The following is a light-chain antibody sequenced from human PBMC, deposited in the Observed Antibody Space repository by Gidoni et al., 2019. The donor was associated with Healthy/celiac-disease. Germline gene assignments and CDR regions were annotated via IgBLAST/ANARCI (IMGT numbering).Light chain of an antibody. CDR2: EDN. CDR3: QSYDSSNQGV. V-gene: IGLV6-57*04. CDR1: SGSIASNY. J-gene: IGLJ3*02. Sequence: NFLLTHPHSVSESPGKTVTISCPRSSGSIASNYVQWYQQRPGSAPTTVIYEDNQRPSGVPDRFSGSIDSSSNSASLTISGLKTEDEADYYCQSYDSSNQGVFGGGTKLTVL.